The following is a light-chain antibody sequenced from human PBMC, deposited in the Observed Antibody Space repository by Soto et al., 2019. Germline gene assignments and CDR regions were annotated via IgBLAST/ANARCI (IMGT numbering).Light chain of an antibody. CDR1: QRISSW. CDR3: PQYYVFSCT. CDR2: KAS. V-gene: IGKV1-5*03. Sequence: DIQMTQSPSTLPASVGDRVTITCRASQRISSWVAWYQQKPGKAPNLLIYKASSLESGVPSRFSGSEAGTEFSLTISSLQPDDFDTYYSPQYYVFSCTFGQGTKVEVK. J-gene: IGKJ1*01.